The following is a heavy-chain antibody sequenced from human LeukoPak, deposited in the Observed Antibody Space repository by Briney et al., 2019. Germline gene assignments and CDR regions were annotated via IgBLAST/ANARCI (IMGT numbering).Heavy chain of an antibody. CDR1: GFTVSSNY. CDR3: ARGAIFGVVIHRLGY. V-gene: IGHV3-53*01. D-gene: IGHD3-3*01. J-gene: IGHJ4*02. Sequence: GGSLRLSCAASGFTVSSNYMSWVRQAPGKGLEWVSIIYSGGSTYYADSVKGRFTISRDNSKNKMYLQMNSLRAEDTAVYYCARGAIFGVVIHRLGYWGQGTLVTVSS. CDR2: IYSGGST.